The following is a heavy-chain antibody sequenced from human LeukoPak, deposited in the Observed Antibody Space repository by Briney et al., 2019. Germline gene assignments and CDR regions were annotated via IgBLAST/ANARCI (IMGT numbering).Heavy chain of an antibody. D-gene: IGHD6-19*01. Sequence: ASVEVSCKASGYTFTSYDINWVRQATGQGLEWMGWMNPNSGNTGYAQKFQGRVTMTRSTSISTAYLELSSLRSEDTAVYYCARVRRTAHAVAGTFGSGGQGSLVTVSS. J-gene: IGHJ4*02. CDR3: ARVRRTAHAVAGTFGS. CDR2: MNPNSGNT. V-gene: IGHV1-8*01. CDR1: GYTFTSYD.